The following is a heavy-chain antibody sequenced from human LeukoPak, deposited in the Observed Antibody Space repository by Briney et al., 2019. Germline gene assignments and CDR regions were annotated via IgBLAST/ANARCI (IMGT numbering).Heavy chain of an antibody. CDR1: GFTFSIYA. Sequence: GGSLRLSCAASGFTFSIYAMSWVRQAPGKGLEWVSAISGSGGTAYYADSVKGRFTISRDNSKNTLYLQMNSLRAEDTAVYYCARGGGSAALYRLSGLDYWGQGTLVTVSS. V-gene: IGHV3-23*01. CDR2: ISGSGGTA. D-gene: IGHD2-15*01. J-gene: IGHJ4*02. CDR3: ARGGGSAALYRLSGLDY.